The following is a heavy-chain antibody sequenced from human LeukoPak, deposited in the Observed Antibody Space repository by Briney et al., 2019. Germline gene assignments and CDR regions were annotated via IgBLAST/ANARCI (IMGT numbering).Heavy chain of an antibody. V-gene: IGHV1-2*02. CDR1: GYTFTGYY. D-gene: IGHD2-2*01. CDR3: ARGLEGVSIVVVPAADAFDI. J-gene: IGHJ3*02. Sequence: ASVKVSCKASGYTFTGYYMHWVRQAPGQGLEWMGWINPNSGGTNYAQKFQGRVTMTRDTSISTAYRELSRLRSDDTAVYYCARGLEGVSIVVVPAADAFDIWGQGTMVTVSS. CDR2: INPNSGGT.